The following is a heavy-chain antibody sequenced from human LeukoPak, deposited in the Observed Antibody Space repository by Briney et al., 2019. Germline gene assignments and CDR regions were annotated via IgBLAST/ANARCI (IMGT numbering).Heavy chain of an antibody. J-gene: IGHJ3*02. Sequence: TSETLSLTCAVYGGSFSGYYWSWIRQPPGKGLEWIGEINHSGSTNYNPSLKSRVTISVDTSKNQFSLKLSSVTAADTAVYYCARDPDYGSGSHGAFDIWGQGTMVTVSS. D-gene: IGHD3-10*01. CDR1: GGSFSGYY. V-gene: IGHV4-34*01. CDR2: INHSGST. CDR3: ARDPDYGSGSHGAFDI.